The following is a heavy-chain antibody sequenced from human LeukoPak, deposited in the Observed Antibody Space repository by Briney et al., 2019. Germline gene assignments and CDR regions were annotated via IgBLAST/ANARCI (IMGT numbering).Heavy chain of an antibody. V-gene: IGHV4-61*02. D-gene: IGHD5-24*01. Sequence: SQTLSLTCTVSGGSISSGSYYWSWIRQPAGKGLEWIGRIYTSGSTNYNPSLKSRVTISVDTSKNQFSLKLSSVTAADTAVYYCARIGRSCGYNCNPDYWGQGTLVTVSS. J-gene: IGHJ4*02. CDR1: GGSISSGSYY. CDR3: ARIGRSCGYNCNPDY. CDR2: IYTSGST.